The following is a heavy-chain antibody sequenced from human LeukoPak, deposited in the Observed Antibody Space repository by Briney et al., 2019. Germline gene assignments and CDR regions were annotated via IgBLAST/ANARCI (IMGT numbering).Heavy chain of an antibody. J-gene: IGHJ4*02. Sequence: GGSLRLSCVASGLSFINYAMTWVRQAPGKGLEWVSTINSGSAGSTSYADPVRGRSTISRDNSKNTLYLQMNSLRAEDTAVYYCAKGIASFDYWGQGTLVTVSS. CDR2: INSGSAGST. CDR3: AKGIASFDY. CDR1: GLSFINYA. D-gene: IGHD6-13*01. V-gene: IGHV3-23*01.